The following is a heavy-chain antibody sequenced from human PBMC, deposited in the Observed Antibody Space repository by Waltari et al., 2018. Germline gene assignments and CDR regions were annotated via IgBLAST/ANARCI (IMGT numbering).Heavy chain of an antibody. CDR3: ARDGAAAAGLDY. J-gene: IGHJ4*02. D-gene: IGHD6-13*01. V-gene: IGHV4-31*03. Sequence: QVHLQESGPGLVNPSQTLSPPRPGSGASIRSRGYYWSWTRQHPGKGLEWSGYIFHIGETYYNPSLRSRVRISVDTSQNQFSLRLNSATAADTAVYYCARDGAAAAGLDYWGQGTLVTVSS. CDR1: GASIRSRGYY. CDR2: IFHIGET.